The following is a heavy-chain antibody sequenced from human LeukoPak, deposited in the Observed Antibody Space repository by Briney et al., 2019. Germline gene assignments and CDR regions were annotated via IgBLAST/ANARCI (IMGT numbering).Heavy chain of an antibody. V-gene: IGHV3-74*01. CDR3: ARDSDGDPSFDN. Sequence: GGSLRLSCAASGFTFSSYWMQWVRQAPGKGLVWVSRINSDGSSASYADSVKGRFTISRDNAKNSLFLQMNSLRDEDTAVYYCARDSDGDPSFDNWGQGSLVTVSS. D-gene: IGHD4-17*01. CDR2: INSDGSSA. J-gene: IGHJ4*02. CDR1: GFTFSSYW.